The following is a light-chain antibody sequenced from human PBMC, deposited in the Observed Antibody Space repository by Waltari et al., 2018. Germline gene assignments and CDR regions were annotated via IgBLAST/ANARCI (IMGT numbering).Light chain of an antibody. CDR3: LQSTQVPWT. V-gene: IGKV2-24*01. CDR2: KSL. J-gene: IGKJ1*01. Sequence: DIVMTQTPLSSPVTLGQPASISCRSSQSLVHMDGNTYLSWFHRRPGQPPRLLFYKSLNRVSGVPDRCSASGAGTDFTLQISRVDAEDVGIYYCLQSTQVPWTFGQGTSVEI. CDR1: QSLVHMDGNTY.